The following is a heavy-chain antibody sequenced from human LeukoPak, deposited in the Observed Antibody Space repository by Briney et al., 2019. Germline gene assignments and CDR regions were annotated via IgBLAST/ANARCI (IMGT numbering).Heavy chain of an antibody. CDR3: ARESQPTVTDEGYWFDP. D-gene: IGHD4-17*01. J-gene: IGHJ5*02. Sequence: SETLSLTCAVYGGSFSGYYWSWIRQPPGKGLEWIGEINHSGSTNYNPSLKSRVTISVDTSKNQFSLKLSSVTAADTAVYYCARESQPTVTDEGYWFDPWGQGTLVTVSS. CDR2: INHSGST. CDR1: GGSFSGYY. V-gene: IGHV4-34*01.